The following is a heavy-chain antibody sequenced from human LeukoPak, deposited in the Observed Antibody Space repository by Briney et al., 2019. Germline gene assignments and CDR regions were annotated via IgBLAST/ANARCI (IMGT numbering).Heavy chain of an antibody. J-gene: IGHJ6*03. CDR1: GFTVSSNY. CDR3: AKGVWSSGWYYYYMDV. Sequence: PGGSLRLSCAASGFTVSSNYMSWVRQAPGKGLEWVSAISGSGGSTYYADSVKGRFTISRDNSKNTLYLQMNSLRAEDTAVYYCAKGVWSSGWYYYYMDVWGKGTTVTVSS. D-gene: IGHD6-19*01. V-gene: IGHV3-23*01. CDR2: ISGSGGST.